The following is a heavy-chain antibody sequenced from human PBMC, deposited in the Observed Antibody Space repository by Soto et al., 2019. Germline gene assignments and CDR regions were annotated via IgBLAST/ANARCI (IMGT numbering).Heavy chain of an antibody. Sequence: QVRLRESGPGLVRPSETLSLTCSVSGGSISTYYWSWIRQPAGNGLEWIGRIYRSGSTNFNPSLMSRVSMSVDTSKNQFSLKLSSVVAADTAVYYCARGAAAGVDYGMDVWGHGTTVTVS. D-gene: IGHD6-13*01. CDR3: ARGAAAGVDYGMDV. CDR2: IYRSGST. V-gene: IGHV4-4*07. J-gene: IGHJ6*02. CDR1: GGSISTYY.